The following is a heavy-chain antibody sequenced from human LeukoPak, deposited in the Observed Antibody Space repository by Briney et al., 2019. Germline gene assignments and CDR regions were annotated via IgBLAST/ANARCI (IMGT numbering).Heavy chain of an antibody. D-gene: IGHD3-10*01. V-gene: IGHV1-2*02. J-gene: IGHJ4*02. CDR2: INPNSGCT. CDR1: GYTFTGYY. Sequence: ASVKLSCNASGYTFTGYYMHWERQAPGQGLEWMGWINPNSGCTNYAQKFQGRVTMTRDTSISTAYMELSRLRSDDTAVYYCARDWGVLLCHYWGQGTLVTVSS. CDR3: ARDWGVLLCHY.